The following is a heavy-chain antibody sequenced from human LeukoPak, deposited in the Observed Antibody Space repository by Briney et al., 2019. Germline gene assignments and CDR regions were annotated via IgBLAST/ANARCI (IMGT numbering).Heavy chain of an antibody. CDR2: ISGSGGST. CDR3: AKDRIVVVPAAIGCFDY. J-gene: IGHJ4*02. CDR1: GFTFSSYA. Sequence: GGSLRLSCAASGFTFSSYAMSWVRQAPGKGLEWVSAISGSGGSTYYADSVKGLFTISRDNSKNKLYLQMNSLRAEDTAVYYCAKDRIVVVPAAIGCFDYWGQGTLVTVSS. V-gene: IGHV3-23*01. D-gene: IGHD2-2*02.